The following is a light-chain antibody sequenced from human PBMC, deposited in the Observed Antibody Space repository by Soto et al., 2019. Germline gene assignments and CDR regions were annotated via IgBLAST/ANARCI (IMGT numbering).Light chain of an antibody. CDR3: TSYTSSTPLYV. V-gene: IGLV2-14*03. CDR1: RTDVDGYDY. Sequence: QSALTQPASVSGSPGQSIAISCTGVRTDVDGYDYVSWYQQHPGQAPQLIIYDVSNRPSGVSHRFSGSKSGDTASLTISGLQAEDEADYCCTSYTSSTPLYVFGTGTKVTVL. J-gene: IGLJ1*01. CDR2: DVS.